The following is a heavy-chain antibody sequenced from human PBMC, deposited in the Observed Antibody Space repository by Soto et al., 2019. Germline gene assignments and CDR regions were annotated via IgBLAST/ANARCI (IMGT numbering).Heavy chain of an antibody. J-gene: IGHJ6*03. CDR3: ARDFPYDSTGYNYYYMDV. CDR1: GFTVSSNY. Sequence: GGSLRLSCAASGFTVSSNYMSWVRQAPGKGLEWVSVIYSGGSTYYADSVKGRFTISRDNSKNTLYLQMNSLRAEDTAVYYCARDFPYDSTGYNYYYMDVWGKGTTVTVSS. V-gene: IGHV3-53*01. CDR2: IYSGGST. D-gene: IGHD3-22*01.